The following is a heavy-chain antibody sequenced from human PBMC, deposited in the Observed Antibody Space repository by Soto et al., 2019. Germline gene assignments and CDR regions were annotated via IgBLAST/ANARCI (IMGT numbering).Heavy chain of an antibody. Sequence: SGPTLVNPTQALTLTCTFSGFSLSTRVVGVGWIRQPRGKALEWLALIYWDDDKRYSPSLKSRLTITKDTSKNQVVLTMTNMDPVDTATYYCARKKAENWFDPWGQGTLVTVSS. CDR2: IYWDDDK. CDR1: GFSLSTRVVG. J-gene: IGHJ5*02. V-gene: IGHV2-5*02. CDR3: ARKKAENWFDP.